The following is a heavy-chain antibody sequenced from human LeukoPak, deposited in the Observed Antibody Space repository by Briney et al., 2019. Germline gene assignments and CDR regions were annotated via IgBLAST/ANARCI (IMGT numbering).Heavy chain of an antibody. V-gene: IGHV3-66*02. D-gene: IGHD6-19*01. Sequence: GGSLRLSCAASGFTVSSNYMSWVRQAPGKGLEWVSVIYSGGSTYYADSVKGRFTISRDNSKNTLYLQMNSLRAEDTAVYYCASLYSSGWYKDAFDIWGQGTMVTVSS. CDR1: GFTVSSNY. CDR2: IYSGGST. CDR3: ASLYSSGWYKDAFDI. J-gene: IGHJ3*02.